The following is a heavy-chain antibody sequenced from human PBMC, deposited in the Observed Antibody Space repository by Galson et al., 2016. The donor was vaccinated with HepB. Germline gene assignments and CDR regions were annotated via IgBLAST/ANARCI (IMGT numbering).Heavy chain of an antibody. J-gene: IGHJ6*02. CDR2: ISYDGMNE. CDR1: GFSFSAYG. D-gene: IGHD1-26*01. V-gene: IGHV3-30*18. Sequence: SLRLSCAASGFSFSAYGMHWVRQVPGKGLEWVAIISYDGMNEYYAESVKGRFTISRDNSKNKVFLQMESLRTEDTALYYCAKGGMSLSYRLLVDYFYYAMDVWGRGTTVTVSS. CDR3: AKGGMSLSYRLLVDYFYYAMDV.